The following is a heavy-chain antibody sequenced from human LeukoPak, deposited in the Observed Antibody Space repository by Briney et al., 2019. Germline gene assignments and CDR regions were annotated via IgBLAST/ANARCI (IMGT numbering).Heavy chain of an antibody. Sequence: PGRSLRLSCAASGFTFSSYAMHWVRQAPGKGLEWVAVIPYDGSNKYYADSVKGRFTISRDNSKNTLYLQMNSLRAEDTAVYYCARVWPAYSSSGPFDYWGQGTLVTVSS. J-gene: IGHJ4*02. D-gene: IGHD6-6*01. CDR2: IPYDGSNK. V-gene: IGHV3-30-3*01. CDR3: ARVWPAYSSSGPFDY. CDR1: GFTFSSYA.